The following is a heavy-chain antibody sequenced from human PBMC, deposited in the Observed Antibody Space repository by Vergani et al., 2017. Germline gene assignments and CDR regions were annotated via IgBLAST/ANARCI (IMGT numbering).Heavy chain of an antibody. Sequence: QVQLQESGPGLVKPSQTLSLTCTVSGGSISSGSYYWSWIRQPAGKGLEWIGRIYTSGSTNYNPSLKSRVTISVDTSKNQFSLKLSSVTAADTAVYYCARENFGHYYDSSGYPDYWGQGTLVTVSS. V-gene: IGHV4-61*02. CDR1: GGSISSGSYY. CDR2: IYTSGST. J-gene: IGHJ4*02. CDR3: ARENFGHYYDSSGYPDY. D-gene: IGHD3-22*01.